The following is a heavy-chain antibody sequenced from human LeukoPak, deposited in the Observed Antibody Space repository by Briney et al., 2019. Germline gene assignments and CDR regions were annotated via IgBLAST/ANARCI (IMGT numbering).Heavy chain of an antibody. V-gene: IGHV3-49*03. J-gene: IGHJ6*03. Sequence: GGSLRLSCTASGFTFGDYAMSWFRQAPGKGLGWVGFIRSKAYGGTTEYAASVKGRFTISRDDSKSIAYLQMNSLKTEDTAVYYCTRDDSSSGAYYYYYMDVWGKGTTVTVSS. D-gene: IGHD6-6*01. CDR3: TRDDSSSGAYYYYYMDV. CDR1: GFTFGDYA. CDR2: IRSKAYGGTT.